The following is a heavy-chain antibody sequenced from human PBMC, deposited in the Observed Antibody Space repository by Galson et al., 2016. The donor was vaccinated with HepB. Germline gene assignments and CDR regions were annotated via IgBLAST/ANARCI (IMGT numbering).Heavy chain of an antibody. J-gene: IGHJ6*02. CDR2: IYHSGST. Sequence: SETLSLTCIVSGASISTTHYYWGWVRQPPGKGLEWIATIYHSGSTYCNPSLMSRVTISVDTSKNQFSLKLTSVTAADTAVYYCAREPGHCTGNSCYSGGMDVWGQGTTVTVSS. V-gene: IGHV4-39*02. D-gene: IGHD2-15*01. CDR3: AREPGHCTGNSCYSGGMDV. CDR1: GASISTTHYY.